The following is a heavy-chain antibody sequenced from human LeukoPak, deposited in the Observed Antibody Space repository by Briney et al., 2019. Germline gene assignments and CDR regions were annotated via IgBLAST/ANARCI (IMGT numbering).Heavy chain of an antibody. V-gene: IGHV3-30-3*01. Sequence: PGGSLRLSCAASGFTFSSYAMHWVRQAPGKGLEWVAVISYDGSNKYYADSVKGRFTISRDNSKNTLYPQMNSLRAEDTAVYYCARVSSVAGYFSVLTKPADVRGQGTTVTVSS. J-gene: IGHJ6*02. CDR3: ARVSSVAGYFSVLTKPADV. CDR2: ISYDGSNK. CDR1: GFTFSSYA. D-gene: IGHD6-19*01.